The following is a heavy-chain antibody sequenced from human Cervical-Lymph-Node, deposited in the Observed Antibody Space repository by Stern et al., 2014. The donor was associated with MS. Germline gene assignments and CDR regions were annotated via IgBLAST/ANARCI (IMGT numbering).Heavy chain of an antibody. CDR2: IYWYDDK. D-gene: IGHD4/OR15-4a*01. CDR1: GFSLSTSGLG. J-gene: IGHJ4*02. Sequence: QVTLKESGPTLVKPTQTLTLTCTFSGFSLSTSGLGVGWIRQPPGKALEWLALIYWYDDKRYSPSLKSRLTITKDTSKNQVVLTMTNMDPVDTATYYCARTSLTMPWNYWGQGTLVTVSS. V-gene: IGHV2-5*01. CDR3: ARTSLTMPWNY.